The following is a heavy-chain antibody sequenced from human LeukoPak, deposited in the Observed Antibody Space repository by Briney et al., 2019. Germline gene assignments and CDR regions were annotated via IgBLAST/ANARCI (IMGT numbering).Heavy chain of an antibody. J-gene: IGHJ4*02. CDR2: ISSGSGTI. CDR1: GFTFSSYS. Sequence: GGSLRPSCAASGFTFSSYSMNWVRQAPGKGLEWVSHISSGSGTIYYADSVKGRFTISRDNAQNSLYLQMNSLRAEDTAVYYCARVYYYDSSGYSYYWGQGTLVTVSS. D-gene: IGHD3-22*01. V-gene: IGHV3-48*01. CDR3: ARVYYYDSSGYSYY.